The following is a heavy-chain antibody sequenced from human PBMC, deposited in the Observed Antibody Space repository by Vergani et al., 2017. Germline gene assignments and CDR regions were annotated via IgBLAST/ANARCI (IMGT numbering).Heavy chain of an antibody. CDR1: GFTFSSYA. CDR2: ISYDGSNK. V-gene: IGHV3-30-3*01. D-gene: IGHD3-3*01. Sequence: QVQLVESGGGVVQPGRSLRLSCAASGFTFSSYAMHWVRQAPGKGLEWVAVISYDGSNKYYADSVKGRFTISRDNSKNTLYLQMNSLRAEDTAVYYCAIDLEWFDPWGQGTLVTVSS. J-gene: IGHJ5*02. CDR3: AIDLEWFDP.